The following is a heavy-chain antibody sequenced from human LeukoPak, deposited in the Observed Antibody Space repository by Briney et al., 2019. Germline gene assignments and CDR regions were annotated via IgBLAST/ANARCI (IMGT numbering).Heavy chain of an antibody. V-gene: IGHV1-18*01. D-gene: IGHD3-3*01. CDR1: GYTFTSYG. CDR3: ARSYDFWSGYLYYYYYGMDV. J-gene: IGHJ6*02. Sequence: ASVKVSCKASGYTFTSYGISWVRQAPGQGLEWMGWISAYNGNTNYAQKFQGRVTMTRDTSISTAYMELSRLRSDDTAVYYCARSYDFWSGYLYYYYYGMDVWGQGTTVTVSS. CDR2: ISAYNGNT.